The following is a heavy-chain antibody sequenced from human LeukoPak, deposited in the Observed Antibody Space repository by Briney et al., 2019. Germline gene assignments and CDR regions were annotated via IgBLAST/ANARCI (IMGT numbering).Heavy chain of an antibody. CDR3: ARGWETGYQLLPPYYYYYYMDV. V-gene: IGHV3-21*01. CDR1: GFTFSSYS. D-gene: IGHD2-2*01. CDR2: ISSSSSYL. Sequence: GGSLRLSCAASGFTFSSYSMNWVRQAPGKGLEWVSSISSSSSYLYYADSVKGRFTISRDNAKNSLYLQMNSLRAEDTAVYYCARGWETGYQLLPPYYYYYYMDVWGKGTTVTVSS. J-gene: IGHJ6*03.